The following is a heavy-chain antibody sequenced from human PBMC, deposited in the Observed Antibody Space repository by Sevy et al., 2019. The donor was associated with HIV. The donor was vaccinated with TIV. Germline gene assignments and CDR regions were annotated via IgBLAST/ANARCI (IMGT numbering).Heavy chain of an antibody. J-gene: IGHJ4*02. Sequence: GGSLRLSCAASGFTFSSYAMHWVRQAPGKGLEWVAVISYDGSNKYYADSVKGRFTISRDNSKNTLYLQMNSLRAEDTAVYYCAGVGPEYSSGWWGFDYWGQGTLVTVSS. CDR3: AGVGPEYSSGWWGFDY. V-gene: IGHV3-30-3*01. D-gene: IGHD6-19*01. CDR1: GFTFSSYA. CDR2: ISYDGSNK.